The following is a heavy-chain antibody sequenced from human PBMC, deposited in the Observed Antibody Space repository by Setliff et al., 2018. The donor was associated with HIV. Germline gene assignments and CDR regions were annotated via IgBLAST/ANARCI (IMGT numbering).Heavy chain of an antibody. Sequence: KPSETLSLTCTVSGGSIISGDHYWSWIRQPPGKGLEWIGSLYYSGNTNYNPSLKSRVTISADTSKNQFSLKLSSVTAADTAVYYCAREATYCYDGSGYYYFDYWGRGTLVTVSS. V-gene: IGHV4-61*08. CDR3: AREATYCYDGSGYYYFDY. D-gene: IGHD3-22*01. J-gene: IGHJ4*02. CDR2: LYYSGNT. CDR1: GGSIISGDHY.